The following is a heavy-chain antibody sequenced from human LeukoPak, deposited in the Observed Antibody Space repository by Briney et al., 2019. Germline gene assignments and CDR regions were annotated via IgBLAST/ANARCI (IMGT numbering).Heavy chain of an antibody. Sequence: GRSLRLSCAASGFTFSSYAMHWVRQAPGKGLEWVAVISYDGSNKYYADSVKGRFTISRDNSKNTLYQQMNSLRAEDTAVYYCARDQGWIQLWLLLEGSSMGIDYWGQGTLVTVSS. CDR1: GFTFSSYA. D-gene: IGHD5-18*01. CDR2: ISYDGSNK. CDR3: ARDQGWIQLWLLLEGSSMGIDY. J-gene: IGHJ4*02. V-gene: IGHV3-30-3*01.